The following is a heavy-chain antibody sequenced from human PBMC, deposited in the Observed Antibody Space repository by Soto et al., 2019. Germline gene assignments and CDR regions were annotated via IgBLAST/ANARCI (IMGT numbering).Heavy chain of an antibody. J-gene: IGHJ5*02. CDR3: ARAPMVRNNWFDP. D-gene: IGHD3-10*01. CDR1: GGSISSSSYY. CDR2: IYYSGST. V-gene: IGHV4-39*07. Sequence: PSETLSLTCTVSGGSISSSSYYWGWIRQPPGKGLEWIGSIYYSGSTYYNPSLKSRVTISVDTSKNQFSLKLSSVTAADTAVYYCARAPMVRNNWFDPWGQGTLVTVSS.